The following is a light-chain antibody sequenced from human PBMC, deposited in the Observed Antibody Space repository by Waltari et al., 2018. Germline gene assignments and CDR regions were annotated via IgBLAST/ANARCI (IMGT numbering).Light chain of an antibody. CDR3: QQTFNMVT. Sequence: DIQMTQSPPSLSASVGDRVTITCRASQTIFNYLNWDQQKPGKAPKLLVYGAYNLQSGVPPRFSGSGSGTDFTLTISSLQPDDFATYYCQQTFNMVTFGTGTRVDI. CDR1: QTIFNY. V-gene: IGKV1-39*01. J-gene: IGKJ3*01. CDR2: GAY.